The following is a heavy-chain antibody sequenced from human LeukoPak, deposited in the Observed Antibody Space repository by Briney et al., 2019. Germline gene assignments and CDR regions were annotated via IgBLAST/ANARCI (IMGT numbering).Heavy chain of an antibody. CDR1: GFTFSSYW. J-gene: IGHJ6*03. CDR2: IKQDGSEK. D-gene: IGHD1-14*01. Sequence: PPGRSLRLSCAASGFTFSSYWMSWVRQAPGKGLEWVANIKQDGSEKYYVDSVKGRFTISRDNAKNSLYLQMNSLRAEDTAVYYCARVAQAGNRHYYYYYYMDVWGKGTTVTVSS. CDR3: ARVAQAGNRHYYYYYYMDV. V-gene: IGHV3-7*01.